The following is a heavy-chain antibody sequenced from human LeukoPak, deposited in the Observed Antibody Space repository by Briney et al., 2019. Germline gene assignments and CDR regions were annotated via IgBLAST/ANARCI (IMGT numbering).Heavy chain of an antibody. CDR2: INPGDSDT. J-gene: IGHJ3*02. D-gene: IGHD2-15*01. CDR3: ARQECSGGSCYPIDAFDI. V-gene: IGHV5-51*01. CDR1: GYSFTSYW. Sequence: GESLQISSKGSGYSFTSYWIGWLRRLPGKGREGMWIINPGDSDTRSSPSFQGQVTISADKSISTAYLQWSSLKASDTAMYYCARQECSGGSCYPIDAFDIWGQGTMVTVSS.